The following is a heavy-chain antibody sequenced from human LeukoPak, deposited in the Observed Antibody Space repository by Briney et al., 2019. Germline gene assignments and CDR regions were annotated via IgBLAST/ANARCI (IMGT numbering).Heavy chain of an antibody. CDR2: ISSGSSYI. Sequence: GGSLRLSCAASGFTFSSYSMNWVRQAPGKGLEWVSSISSGSSYIYYADSVKGRFTISRDNAKNSLYLQMNSLRAEDTAVYYCAKALDSSGYYYFDYWGQGTLVTVSS. CDR1: GFTFSSYS. CDR3: AKALDSSGYYYFDY. J-gene: IGHJ4*02. V-gene: IGHV3-21*01. D-gene: IGHD3-22*01.